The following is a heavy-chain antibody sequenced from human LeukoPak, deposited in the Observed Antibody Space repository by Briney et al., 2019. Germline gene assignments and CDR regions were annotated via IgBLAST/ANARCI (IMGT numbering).Heavy chain of an antibody. J-gene: IGHJ4*02. Sequence: GASVNVSSKASGYSFIIYDINWVRQATGQGLEWVGWLNVNTGNTAYAEKFQGRITITRDTSMRTVHMELSSLRSDDTAVFYCARLGGELLRPADYWGQGTLVTVSS. CDR3: ARLGGELLRPADY. CDR1: GYSFIIYD. D-gene: IGHD1-26*01. V-gene: IGHV1-8*01. CDR2: LNVNTGNT.